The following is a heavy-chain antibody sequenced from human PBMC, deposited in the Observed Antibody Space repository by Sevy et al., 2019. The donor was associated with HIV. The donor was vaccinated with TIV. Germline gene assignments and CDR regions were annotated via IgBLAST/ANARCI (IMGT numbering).Heavy chain of an antibody. D-gene: IGHD6-13*01. CDR1: GFTFSSYS. V-gene: IGHV3-21*01. Sequence: GGSLRLSCAASGFTFSSYSMNWVRQAPGKGLEWVSSISSSSSYIYYADSVKGRFTISRDNAKNSLCLQMNSLRAEDTAVYYCARAAAAINDAFDIWGQGTMVTVSS. J-gene: IGHJ3*02. CDR3: ARAAAAINDAFDI. CDR2: ISSSSSYI.